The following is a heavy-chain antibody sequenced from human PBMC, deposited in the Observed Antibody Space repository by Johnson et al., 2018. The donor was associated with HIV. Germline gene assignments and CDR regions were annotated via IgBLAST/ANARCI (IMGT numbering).Heavy chain of an antibody. J-gene: IGHJ3*02. CDR2: ISSSGTNI. CDR1: GFIFSDYY. Sequence: QVQLVEPGGGLVKPGGSLRLSCAASGFIFSDYYMSWIRQAPGKGLEWVSYISSSGTNIYYADSVKGRFSISRDNAKSSLYLQMNSLRAEDTALYYCAREGEGYSSSWYDAFDIWGQGTMVTVSS. CDR3: AREGEGYSSSWYDAFDI. V-gene: IGHV3-11*04. D-gene: IGHD6-13*01.